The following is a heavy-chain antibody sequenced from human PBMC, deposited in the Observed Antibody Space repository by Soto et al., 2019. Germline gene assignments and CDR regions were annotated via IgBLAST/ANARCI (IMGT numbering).Heavy chain of an antibody. J-gene: IGHJ4*02. CDR1: GGSISSYY. CDR2: IYYSGST. Sequence: KSSETLSLTCTVSGGSISSYYWSWIRQPPGKGLEWIGYIYYSGSTNYNPSLKSRVTISVDTSKNQFSLKLSSVTAADTAVYYCARADTAMANVDYWGQGTLVTVSS. D-gene: IGHD5-18*01. CDR3: ARADTAMANVDY. V-gene: IGHV4-59*01.